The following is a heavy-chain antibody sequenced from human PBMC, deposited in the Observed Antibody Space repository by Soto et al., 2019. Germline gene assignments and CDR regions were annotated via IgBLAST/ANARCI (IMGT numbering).Heavy chain of an antibody. CDR3: AKDAVYNDGLWLMDS. D-gene: IGHD2-21*01. J-gene: IGHJ4*02. CDR2: MTGSGATI. CDR1: GFTISTFA. V-gene: IGHV3-23*01. Sequence: GGSLRLSCAASGFTISTFAMTWVRQAPGKGLESVCGMTGSGATIHYADSVKGRFTISKDNSRNVLYLQMDYLRDEDTAVYYCAKDAVYNDGLWLMDSWGQGTLVTVSS.